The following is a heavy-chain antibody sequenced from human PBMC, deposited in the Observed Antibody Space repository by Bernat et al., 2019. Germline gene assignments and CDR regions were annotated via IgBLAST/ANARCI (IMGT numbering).Heavy chain of an antibody. CDR3: ARTGVVAAKDAFDI. V-gene: IGHV3-21*01. Sequence: EVQLVESGGGLVKPGGSPRLSCAASGFTFSSYSMNWVRQAPGKGLEWVSSISSSSSYIYYADSVKGRFTISRDNAKNSLYLQMNSLRAEDTAVYYCARTGVVAAKDAFDIWGQGTMVTVSS. CDR2: ISSSSSYI. D-gene: IGHD2-15*01. J-gene: IGHJ3*02. CDR1: GFTFSSYS.